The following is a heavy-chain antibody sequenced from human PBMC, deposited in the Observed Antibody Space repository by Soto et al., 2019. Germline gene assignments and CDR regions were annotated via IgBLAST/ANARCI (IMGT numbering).Heavy chain of an antibody. CDR2: VSGSGSTT. CDR1: GFSFTTYA. D-gene: IGHD3-22*01. J-gene: IGHJ4*02. V-gene: IGHV3-23*01. CDR3: ARDPRYYDSGGYYDY. Sequence: EVQLLESGGGLVQPGGSLRLSCAASGFSFTTYAMGWVRQAPGKGLEWVSAVSGSGSTTYYADSVKGQFIISRNNAKTTAYLYMNSLRAEDTAVYYCARDPRYYDSGGYYDYWGQGTLVTVSS.